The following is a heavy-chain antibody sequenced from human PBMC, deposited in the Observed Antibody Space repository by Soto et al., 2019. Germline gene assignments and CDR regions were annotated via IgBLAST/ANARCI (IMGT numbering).Heavy chain of an antibody. CDR2: IIPIFGTA. Sequence: QVQLVQSGAEVKKPGSSVKVSCKASGGTFSSYAISWVRQAPGQGLEWMGGIIPIFGTANYAQKFQGRVTLTADESXXKXYXXLGSLSSEDTAGYYCARDFGGDCISTRCYGGWFDRWGQGTLVTVSS. V-gene: IGHV1-69*12. J-gene: IGHJ5*02. D-gene: IGHD2-2*01. CDR3: ARDFGGDCISTRCYGGWFDR. CDR1: GGTFSSYA.